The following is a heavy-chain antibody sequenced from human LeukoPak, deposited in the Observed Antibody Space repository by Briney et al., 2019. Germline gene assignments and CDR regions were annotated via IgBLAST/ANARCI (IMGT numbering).Heavy chain of an antibody. V-gene: IGHV3-7*05. D-gene: IGHD1-26*01. CDR3: AREGYGGDY. Sequence: HGGSLRLSCAASGFSFSSYWMSWVRQAPGKGLEWVANIKQDGSDKYYVDSVRGRFTISRDNAKNSLYLQMNSLRAEDTAVYYCAREGYGGDYWGQGTLVTVSS. CDR2: IKQDGSDK. J-gene: IGHJ4*02. CDR1: GFSFSSYW.